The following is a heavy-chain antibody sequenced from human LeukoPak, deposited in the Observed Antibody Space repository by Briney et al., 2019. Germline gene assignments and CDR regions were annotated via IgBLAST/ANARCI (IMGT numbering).Heavy chain of an antibody. CDR3: ARHGVATWFDP. CDR1: GGSLSSYY. CDR2: IYYSGST. J-gene: IGHJ5*02. D-gene: IGHD2-15*01. V-gene: IGHV4-59*01. Sequence: SETLSLTCTVSGGSLSSYYWSWIRQPPGKGLEWIGYIYYSGSTNYNPSLKSRVTISVDTSKNQFSLKLSSVTAADTAVYYCARHGVATWFDPWGQGTLVTVSS.